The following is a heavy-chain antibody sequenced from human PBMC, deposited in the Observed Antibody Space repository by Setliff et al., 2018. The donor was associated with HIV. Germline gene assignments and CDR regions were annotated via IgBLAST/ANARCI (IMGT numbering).Heavy chain of an antibody. Sequence: PSETLSLTCAVSAYSISSGFYWGWIRQPPGKGLEWIGSIYHSGSTYYNPSLMSRVTISVDKSKNQFSLKLSSVTAADTAVYYCARQWRDQYNSGVSTEYFQHWGLGTLVTVSS. D-gene: IGHD3-22*01. CDR2: IYHSGST. J-gene: IGHJ1*01. CDR3: ARQWRDQYNSGVSTEYFQH. CDR1: AYSISSGFY. V-gene: IGHV4-38-2*01.